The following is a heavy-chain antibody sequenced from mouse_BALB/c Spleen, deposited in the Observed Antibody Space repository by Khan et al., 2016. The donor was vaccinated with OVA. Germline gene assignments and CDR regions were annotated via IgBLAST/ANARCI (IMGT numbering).Heavy chain of an antibody. CDR1: GFTFSSFG. CDR2: ISSGSSTI. J-gene: IGHJ1*01. Sequence: EVELVESGGGLVQPGGSRKLSCAASGFTFSSFGMHWVRQAPEKGLEWVAYISSGSSTIYYADTVKGRFTITRDNPKNTLFLQMTSLRSEDTSRYYCGGSRYDRWYFDGWGAGTTVTVSS. CDR3: GGSRYDRWYFDG. V-gene: IGHV5-17*02. D-gene: IGHD2-14*01.